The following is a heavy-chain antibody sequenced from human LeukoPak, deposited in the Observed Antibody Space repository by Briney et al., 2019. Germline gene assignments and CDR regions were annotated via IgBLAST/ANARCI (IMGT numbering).Heavy chain of an antibody. CDR3: ASVFGYCSSTSCYDPIDY. CDR2: IKPDGSDK. Sequence: GGSLRLSCAVSGFTFRSEWMSWVRQAPGKGLEWVATIKPDGSDKYHSDSVKGRFTISRDNAKNSLFLQMNGLRVEDTAVYYCASVFGYCSSTSCYDPIDYWGQGTLVTVSS. V-gene: IGHV3-7*01. CDR1: GFTFRSEW. D-gene: IGHD2-2*03. J-gene: IGHJ4*02.